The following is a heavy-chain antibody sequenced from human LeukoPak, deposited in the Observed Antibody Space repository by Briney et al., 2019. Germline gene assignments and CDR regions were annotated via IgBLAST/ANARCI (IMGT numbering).Heavy chain of an antibody. CDR1: GGSISSYY. CDR2: IYYSGST. D-gene: IGHD6-6*01. V-gene: IGHV4-59*08. CDR3: ARLYSSSFPLY. J-gene: IGHJ4*02. Sequence: MASETLSLTCTVSGGSISSYYWSWLRQPPGKGLEWIGYIYYSGSTNYNPSLKSRVTISVDTSKNQFSLKLSSVTAADTAVYYCARLYSSSFPLYWGQGTLVTVSS.